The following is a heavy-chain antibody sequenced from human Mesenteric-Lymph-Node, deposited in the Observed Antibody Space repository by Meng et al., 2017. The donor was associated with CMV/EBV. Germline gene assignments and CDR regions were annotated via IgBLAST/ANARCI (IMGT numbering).Heavy chain of an antibody. CDR1: NDY. CDR2: IYYSGRT. V-gene: IGHV4-39*01. D-gene: IGHD3-3*01. J-gene: IGHJ5*02. CDR3: ARLADYDFWTGYHKWFDP. Sequence: NDYWGWLRQHTGKGLEWIGSIYYSGRTFHNPSLKSRVTIAVATSKNQFSLKLSSVTAADASVFSCARLADYDFWTGYHKWFDPWGQGTLVTVSS.